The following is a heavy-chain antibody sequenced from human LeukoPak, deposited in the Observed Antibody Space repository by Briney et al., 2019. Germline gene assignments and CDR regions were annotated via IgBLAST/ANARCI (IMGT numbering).Heavy chain of an antibody. CDR1: GFTFSSYW. Sequence: PGGSLRLSCAASGFTFSSYWMSWVRQAPGKGLEWVANIKQDGSEKQYVDSVKGRFAISRDNTENSLYLQMNSLKAEDTAVYYCGRFTRSGDSVYWGQGKLVTVSS. V-gene: IGHV3-7*04. CDR2: IKQDGSEK. J-gene: IGHJ4*02. D-gene: IGHD7-27*01. CDR3: GRFTRSGDSVY.